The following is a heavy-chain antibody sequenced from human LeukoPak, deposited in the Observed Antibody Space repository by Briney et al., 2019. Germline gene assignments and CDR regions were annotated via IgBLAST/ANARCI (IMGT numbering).Heavy chain of an antibody. V-gene: IGHV4-39*07. J-gene: IGHJ4*02. CDR3: ARFSSAKYCDGDCNDH. D-gene: IGHD2-21*02. CDR1: GGSISSGSYY. Sequence: PSETLSLTCTVSGGSISSGSYYWGWIRQPPGKGLEWIGSMYYSGSTYYNPSLKSRVTISVDTSKDQFSLRLSSVTAADTAVYYCARFSSAKYCDGDCNDHWGQGTLVTVSS. CDR2: MYYSGST.